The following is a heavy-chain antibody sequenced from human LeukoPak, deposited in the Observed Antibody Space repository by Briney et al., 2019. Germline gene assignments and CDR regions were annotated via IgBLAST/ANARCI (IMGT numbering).Heavy chain of an antibody. V-gene: IGHV3-23*01. Sequence: TGGSLRLSCAAPGFTFISYAMCWVRQALGKGLEWVSAISGSGGRTYYADSVKGRFTISRDNSKNALYLQMNSLRAEDTAVYYCAKGVFFMVRGANFDYWGQGTLVTVSS. J-gene: IGHJ4*02. CDR3: AKGVFFMVRGANFDY. CDR2: ISGSGGRT. D-gene: IGHD3-10*01. CDR1: GFTFISYA.